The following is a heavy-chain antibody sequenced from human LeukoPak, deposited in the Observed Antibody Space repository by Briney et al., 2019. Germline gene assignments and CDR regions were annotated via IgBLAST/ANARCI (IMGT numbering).Heavy chain of an antibody. CDR2: INHSGGT. J-gene: IGHJ4*02. CDR3: ARDFYRGSGSSGVLLGY. V-gene: IGHV4-34*01. Sequence: SETLSLTCAVSGGSFSGFRWHWIRQPPGKGPEWIGEINHSGGTTYNPSLKSRVTISVDTSKNQFSLKLSSVTAADTAVYYCARDFYRGSGSSGVLLGYWGQGTLVTVSS. D-gene: IGHD3-10*01. CDR1: GGSFSGFR.